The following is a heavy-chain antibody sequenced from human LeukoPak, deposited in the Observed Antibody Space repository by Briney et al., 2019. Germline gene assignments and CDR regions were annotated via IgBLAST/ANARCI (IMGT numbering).Heavy chain of an antibody. V-gene: IGHV3-30-3*01. CDR2: ISYDGSKT. CDR3: ARTMYITGSSDFDY. J-gene: IGHJ4*02. D-gene: IGHD1-26*01. CDR1: GFTFNIYA. Sequence: GGSLRLSCAASGFTFNIYAMHWVRQAPGKGLEWVAVISYDGSKTYYADSVKSRFTISRDNSKNTLYPQMNSLRAEDTALYYCARTMYITGSSDFDYWGQGTLVTVSS.